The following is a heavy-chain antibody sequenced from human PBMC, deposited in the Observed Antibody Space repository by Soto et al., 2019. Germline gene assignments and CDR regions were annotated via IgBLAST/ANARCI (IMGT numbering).Heavy chain of an antibody. D-gene: IGHD3-3*01. CDR3: ARLVGYYAPLDV. Sequence: SETLSLTCTVSGVSISSYYWSWIRQPPGKGLEWIGYIYYSGSTNYNPSLKSRVTISVDTSKNQFSLKLSSVTAADTAVYYCARLVGYYAPLDVWGQGTTVTVSS. J-gene: IGHJ6*02. V-gene: IGHV4-59*01. CDR1: GVSISSYY. CDR2: IYYSGST.